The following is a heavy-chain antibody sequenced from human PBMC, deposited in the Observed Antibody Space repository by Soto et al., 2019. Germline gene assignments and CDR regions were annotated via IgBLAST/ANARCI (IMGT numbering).Heavy chain of an antibody. CDR2: ISYDGSNK. Sequence: SLRLSCAASGFTFSSYAMHWVRQAPGKGLEWVAVISYDGSNKYYADSVKGRFTISRDNSKNTLYLQMNSLRAEDTAVYYCASSIAAPPSYYYYYGMDVWGQGTTVTVSS. CDR1: GFTFSSYA. J-gene: IGHJ6*02. V-gene: IGHV3-30-3*01. D-gene: IGHD6-6*01. CDR3: ASSIAAPPSYYYYYGMDV.